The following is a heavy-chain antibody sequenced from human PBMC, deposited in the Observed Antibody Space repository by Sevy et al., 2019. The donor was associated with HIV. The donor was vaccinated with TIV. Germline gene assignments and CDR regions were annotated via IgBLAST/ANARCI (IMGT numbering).Heavy chain of an antibody. J-gene: IGHJ4*02. V-gene: IGHV3-33*01. D-gene: IGHD6-13*01. CDR1: GFTFSSYG. CDR2: IWYDGSTK. Sequence: GGSLRLSCAASGFTFSSYGMHWVRQAPGKGLEWVAVIWYDGSTKYYADSVKGRFTISRDNSKNTLYLQMNSLRAEDTAVYYCARGNLISIAAAGYFDYWGQGTLVTVSS. CDR3: ARGNLISIAAAGYFDY.